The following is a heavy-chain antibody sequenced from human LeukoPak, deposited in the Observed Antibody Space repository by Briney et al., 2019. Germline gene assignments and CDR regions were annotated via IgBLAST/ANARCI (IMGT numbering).Heavy chain of an antibody. CDR1: GFTFSSYG. Sequence: PGGSLRLSCAASGFTFSSYGMHWVRQAPGKGLEWVAVISYDGSNEYYADSVKGRFTISRDNSKNTLYLQMNSLRAEDTAVYYCATTRDVLRYFDWLLNYFDYWGQGTLVTVSS. D-gene: IGHD3-9*01. CDR3: ATTRDVLRYFDWLLNYFDY. J-gene: IGHJ4*02. CDR2: ISYDGSNE. V-gene: IGHV3-30*03.